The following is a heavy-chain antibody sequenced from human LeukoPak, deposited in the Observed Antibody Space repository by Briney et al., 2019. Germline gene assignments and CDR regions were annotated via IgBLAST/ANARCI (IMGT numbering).Heavy chain of an antibody. V-gene: IGHV4-59*01. Sequence: SETLSLTCTVSGGSISSYYWSWIRQPPGKGLEWIGYIYYSGSTNYNPSLKSRVTISVDTSENQFSLKLSSVTAADTAVYYCARVSGGDYYEIDYWGQGTLVTVSS. D-gene: IGHD3-22*01. CDR3: ARVSGGDYYEIDY. CDR2: IYYSGST. J-gene: IGHJ4*02. CDR1: GGSISSYY.